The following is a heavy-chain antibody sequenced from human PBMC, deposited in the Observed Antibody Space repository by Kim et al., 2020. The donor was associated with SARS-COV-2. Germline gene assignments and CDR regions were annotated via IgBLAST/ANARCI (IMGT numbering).Heavy chain of an antibody. CDR3: ARDPFRDRYFDWPGYYYGMDV. Sequence: SETLSLTCTVSGYSISSGYYWGWIRQPPGKGLEWIGSIYHSGSTYYNPSLKSRVTISVDTSKNQFSLKMSSVTAADTAVYFCARDPFRDRYFDWPGYYYGMDVWGQATTVTVSS. CDR1: GYSISSGYY. CDR2: IYHSGST. D-gene: IGHD3-9*01. V-gene: IGHV4-38-2*02. J-gene: IGHJ6*02.